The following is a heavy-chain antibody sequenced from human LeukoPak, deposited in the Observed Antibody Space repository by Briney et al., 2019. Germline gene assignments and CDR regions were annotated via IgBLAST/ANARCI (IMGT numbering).Heavy chain of an antibody. CDR2: IYHSGST. Sequence: SETLSFTCSVSGYSSCGGYYWGWIRQPPGKGLEWIGRIYHSGSTYYNPSLKSRVTISVDTSKNQFSLKLSSVTAADTAVYYCARGGRWLQLHLADIDYWGQGTLVTVSS. CDR1: GYSSCGGYY. D-gene: IGHD5-24*01. V-gene: IGHV4-38-2*02. J-gene: IGHJ4*02. CDR3: ARGGRWLQLHLADIDY.